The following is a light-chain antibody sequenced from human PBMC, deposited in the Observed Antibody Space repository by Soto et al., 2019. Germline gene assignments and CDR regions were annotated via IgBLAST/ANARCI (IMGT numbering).Light chain of an antibody. CDR2: GAS. J-gene: IGKJ4*01. CDR3: QQYGSSHALT. Sequence: EIWMTQSPATLSVSPGERATLSCRASQSVSRNIAWYQQKPGQAPRLLIYGASSRATGIPDRFSGSGSGTDFTLTISRLEPADFAVYYCQQYGSSHALTFGGGTKVDIK. CDR1: QSVSRN. V-gene: IGKV3-20*01.